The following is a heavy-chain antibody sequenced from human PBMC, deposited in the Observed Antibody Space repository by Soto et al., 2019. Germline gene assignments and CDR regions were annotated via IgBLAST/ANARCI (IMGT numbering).Heavy chain of an antibody. J-gene: IGHJ5*02. CDR2: ISAYNGNT. V-gene: IGHV1-18*01. D-gene: IGHD3-10*01. Sequence: QVQLVQSGAEVKKPGASVKVSCKASGYTFTSYGISWVRQAPGQGLEWMGWISAYNGNTNYAQKLQGRVTMTTDTSTRTAYMELRRLRSDDTAVYYCARDGKRLLWFGAEGWFDPWGQGTLVTVSS. CDR1: GYTFTSYG. CDR3: ARDGKRLLWFGAEGWFDP.